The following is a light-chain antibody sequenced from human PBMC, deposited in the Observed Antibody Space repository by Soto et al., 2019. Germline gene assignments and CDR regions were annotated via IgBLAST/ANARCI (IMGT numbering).Light chain of an antibody. V-gene: IGKV1-5*03. CDR3: QQYNTYPWT. J-gene: IGKJ1*01. Sequence: DIQMTQSPSTLSASVGDRVTITCRASQSISSWVAWYQQKPGKVPKLLIYAASHLESGVPSRFSGSGSGTEFTLTISRLQPGDFATYYCQQYNTYPWTFGHGTKVDIK. CDR2: AAS. CDR1: QSISSW.